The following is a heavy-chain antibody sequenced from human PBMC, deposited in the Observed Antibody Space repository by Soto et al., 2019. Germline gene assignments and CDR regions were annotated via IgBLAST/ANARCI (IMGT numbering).Heavy chain of an antibody. CDR2: IFANGHT. CDR3: VASSAASGLNWLDP. D-gene: IGHD6-25*01. Sequence: PSETLSLTCTVSVGSITEKYWNWVRQPAGKGLEWIGLIFANGHTDYSPSLKSRVTMSVDASKNQFSLQLTSVTAADTAVYYCVASSAASGLNWLDPWGQGTLVTVSS. V-gene: IGHV4-4*07. J-gene: IGHJ5*02. CDR1: VGSITEKY.